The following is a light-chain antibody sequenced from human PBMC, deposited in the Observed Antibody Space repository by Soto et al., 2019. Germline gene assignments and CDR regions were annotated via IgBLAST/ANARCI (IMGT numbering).Light chain of an antibody. CDR3: YQYDSSPWT. Sequence: ELVLTQSPGTLSLSPGDRATLSCRASQSVSSTYLAWYQQKPGQSPRLVIYDASSRATGIPDRFSGSGSGTDFTLTISRLEPEDFAVYFCYQYDSSPWTFGQGTKVDIK. CDR2: DAS. CDR1: QSVSSTY. V-gene: IGKV3-20*01. J-gene: IGKJ1*01.